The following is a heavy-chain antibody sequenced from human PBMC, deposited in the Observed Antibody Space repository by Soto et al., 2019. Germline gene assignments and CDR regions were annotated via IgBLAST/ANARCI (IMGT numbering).Heavy chain of an antibody. CDR1: GGSISSSPYS. V-gene: IGHV4-30-2*01. CDR2: ILQRGSA. D-gene: IGHD5-18*01. J-gene: IGHJ3*01. CDR3: ARTGSRYGANAFDL. Sequence: QLHLQESGSGLVKPSQTLSLTCAVSGGSISSSPYSWSWIRQPPGQALEWIGYILQRGSAYYNPSLKSRATISVDTSKNQFSLNLSSMTAGDTAVYYCARTGSRYGANAFDLWGQGTIVTVSS.